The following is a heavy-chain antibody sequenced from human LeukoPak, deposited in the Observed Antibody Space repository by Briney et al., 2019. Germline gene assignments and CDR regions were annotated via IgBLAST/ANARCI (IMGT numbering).Heavy chain of an antibody. CDR2: IKSKTDGGTT. CDR1: GFTFSNAW. D-gene: IGHD6-13*01. V-gene: IGHV3-15*01. Sequence: GGSLRLSCAASGFTFSNAWMSWVRQAPGKGLKWVGRIKSKTDGGTTDYAAPVKGRFTISRDDSKNTLYLQMNSLKTEDTAVYYCTTENLIAAGYYFDYWGQGTLVTVSS. J-gene: IGHJ4*02. CDR3: TTENLIAAGYYFDY.